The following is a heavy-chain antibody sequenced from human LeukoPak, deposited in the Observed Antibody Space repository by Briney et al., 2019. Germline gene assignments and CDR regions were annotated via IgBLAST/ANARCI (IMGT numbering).Heavy chain of an antibody. J-gene: IGHJ4*02. CDR2: IYYSGST. V-gene: IGHV4-59*12. CDR3: AGERGEEYSSGWYKRNYFDN. D-gene: IGHD6-19*01. Sequence: KASETLSLTCTVSGGSISSYYWSWIRQPPGKGLEWIGYIYYSGSTNYNPSLKSRVTISVDTSKNQFSLKLSSVTAADTAVYYCAGERGEEYSSGWYKRNYFDNWGQGIRVTVSS. CDR1: GGSISSYY.